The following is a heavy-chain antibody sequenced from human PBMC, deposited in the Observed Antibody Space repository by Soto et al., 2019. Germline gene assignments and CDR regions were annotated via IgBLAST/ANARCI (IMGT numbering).Heavy chain of an antibody. CDR1: GGSISSGGYY. J-gene: IGHJ4*02. Sequence: SETLSLTCTVSGGSISSGGYYWSWIRQHPGKGLEWIGYIYYSGGTYYNPSLKSRVTISVDTSKNQFSLKLSSVTAADTAVYYCARDRAAAGLFDYWGQGTLVTVSS. D-gene: IGHD6-13*01. CDR2: IYYSGGT. V-gene: IGHV4-31*03. CDR3: ARDRAAAGLFDY.